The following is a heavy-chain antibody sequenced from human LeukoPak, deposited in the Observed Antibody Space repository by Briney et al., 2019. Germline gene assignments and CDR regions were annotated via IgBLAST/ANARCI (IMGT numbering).Heavy chain of an antibody. CDR1: GYTFTSYY. Sequence: GASVKVSCKASGYTFTSYYMHWVRQAPGQGLEWMGMINPTGGSTSYAQKFQGRVTMTRDTSTSTVYMELSSLRSEDTAVYYCARAPSGYEAFDIWGQGTMVTVSS. D-gene: IGHD5-12*01. J-gene: IGHJ3*02. CDR3: ARAPSGYEAFDI. V-gene: IGHV1-46*01. CDR2: INPTGGST.